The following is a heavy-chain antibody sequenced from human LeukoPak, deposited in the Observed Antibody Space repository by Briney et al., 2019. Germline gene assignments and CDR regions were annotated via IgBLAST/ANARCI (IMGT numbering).Heavy chain of an antibody. D-gene: IGHD3-10*01. CDR1: GYTFTSYD. Sequence: ASVKVSFKASGYTFTSYDINWVRQAPGQGLEWMGWMNPNSGDTVYAQKFQDRVTMTRNTSISTAYMELSSLRSEDTAVYYCAGSLHYYGSGSYRYYYYGMDVWGQGTTVTVSS. CDR2: MNPNSGDT. V-gene: IGHV1-8*01. CDR3: AGSLHYYGSGSYRYYYYGMDV. J-gene: IGHJ6*02.